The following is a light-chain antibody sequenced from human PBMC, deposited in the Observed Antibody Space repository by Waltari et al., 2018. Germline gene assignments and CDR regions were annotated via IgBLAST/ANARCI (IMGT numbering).Light chain of an antibody. CDR1: QSVLYSSNNKNY. V-gene: IGKV4-1*01. J-gene: IGKJ3*01. CDR3: QQHYSSPFT. CDR2: WAS. Sequence: DIVMTQSPDSLAVSLGVRATINCKSSQSVLYSSNNKNYLAWYQKKPGQPPKVLFYWASTRESGVPDRFSGSGSGTDFTLTISSLQAEDVAVYYCQQHYSSPFTFGPGTKVDIK.